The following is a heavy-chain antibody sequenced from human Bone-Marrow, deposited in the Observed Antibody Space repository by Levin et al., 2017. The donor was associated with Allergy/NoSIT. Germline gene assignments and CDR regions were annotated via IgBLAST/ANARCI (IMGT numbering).Heavy chain of an antibody. CDR2: LSGRGETT. J-gene: IGHJ2*01. V-gene: IGHV3-23*01. CDR3: AKGVWGSDGGWWVDF. Sequence: ASVKVSCAASGFTFSSYAMTWVRQAPGKGLDWISGLSGRGETTYYADSVKGRFTFSSDNAKNTLFLHMNSLSTADTSLFYCAKGVWGSDGGWWVDFWGRGTLVTVSS. D-gene: IGHD3-16*01. CDR1: GFTFSSYA.